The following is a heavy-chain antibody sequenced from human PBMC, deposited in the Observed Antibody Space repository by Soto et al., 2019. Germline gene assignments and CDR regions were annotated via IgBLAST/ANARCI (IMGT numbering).Heavy chain of an antibody. D-gene: IGHD1-26*01. Sequence: SETLSLTCTVSGGSISSYYWSWIRQPPGKGLEWIGYIYYSGSTNYNPSLKSRVTISVDTSKNQFSLKLSSVTAADTAVYYCARDVPLVGATRGFDYWGQGTLVTVSS. V-gene: IGHV4-59*12. CDR3: ARDVPLVGATRGFDY. J-gene: IGHJ4*02. CDR2: IYYSGST. CDR1: GGSISSYY.